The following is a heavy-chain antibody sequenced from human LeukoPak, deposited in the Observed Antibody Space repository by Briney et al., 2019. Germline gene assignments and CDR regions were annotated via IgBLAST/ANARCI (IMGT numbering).Heavy chain of an antibody. D-gene: IGHD3-16*01. CDR2: ISGSSSYI. CDR1: GFTFSSYS. V-gene: IGHV3-21*01. Sequence: GGSLRLSCAASGFTFSSYSMNWVRQAPGKGLEWVSSISGSSSYIYYADSVKGRFTISRDNAKNSLFLQMNNLRAEDMAVYYCAGDPYDTNAYGAFDIWGQGTMVTVSS. J-gene: IGHJ3*02. CDR3: AGDPYDTNAYGAFDI.